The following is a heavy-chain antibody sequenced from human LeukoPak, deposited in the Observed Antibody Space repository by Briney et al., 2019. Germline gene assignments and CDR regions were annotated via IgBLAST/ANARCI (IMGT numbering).Heavy chain of an antibody. V-gene: IGHV3-74*01. D-gene: IGHD3-16*01. CDR3: ARVSGLGMNEYLQH. CDR1: GLTFSNSW. CDR2: INNVGSAT. Sequence: GGSLRLSCAASGLTFSNSWMHWVRQAPGKGLVWISRINNVGSATSYADSVKGRFTISRDNAKNTLYLQMNSLRAEDTAVYFCARVSGLGMNEYLQHWGQGTLVTVSS. J-gene: IGHJ1*01.